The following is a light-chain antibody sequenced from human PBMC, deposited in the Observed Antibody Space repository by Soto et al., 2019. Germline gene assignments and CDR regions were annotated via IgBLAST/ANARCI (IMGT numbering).Light chain of an antibody. V-gene: IGLV2-14*01. CDR1: SSDVGAYNY. J-gene: IGLJ1*01. CDR3: SSTSDSSTLVV. Sequence: QSVLTQPASVSGSPGQSITISCTGTSSDVGAYNYVSWYQHHPGKVPKLLIYEVTNRPSGVSDRFSCSKSGNTASLTISGLQAEDEADYYCSSTSDSSTLVVFGTGTKATVL. CDR2: EVT.